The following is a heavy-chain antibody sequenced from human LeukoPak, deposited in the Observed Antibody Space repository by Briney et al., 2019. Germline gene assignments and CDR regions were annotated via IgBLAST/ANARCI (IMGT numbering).Heavy chain of an antibody. J-gene: IGHJ6*03. Sequence: GGSLRLSCAASGFTFSSYGMSWVRQAPGKGLEWVSAISGSGGSAYYTDSVKGRFTISRDNSKNTLYLQMNSLRAEDTAIYYCARDPYSGSYGDSYYYMDVWGKGTTVTISS. CDR3: ARDPYSGSYGDSYYYMDV. CDR2: ISGSGGSA. D-gene: IGHD1-26*01. V-gene: IGHV3-23*01. CDR1: GFTFSSYG.